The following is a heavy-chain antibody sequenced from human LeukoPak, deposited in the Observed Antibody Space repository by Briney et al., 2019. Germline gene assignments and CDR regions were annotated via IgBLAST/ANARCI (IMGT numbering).Heavy chain of an antibody. J-gene: IGHJ4*02. CDR3: ARGRIAVAGTKNYFDY. Sequence: SETLSLTCTVSGGSISSYYWSWIRQPPGKGLEWNGDIYYSGSTNYNPSLKSRVTISVDTSKNQFSLKLSSVTAADTAVYYCARGRIAVAGTKNYFDYWGQGTLVTVSS. V-gene: IGHV4-59*01. D-gene: IGHD6-19*01. CDR2: IYYSGST. CDR1: GGSISSYY.